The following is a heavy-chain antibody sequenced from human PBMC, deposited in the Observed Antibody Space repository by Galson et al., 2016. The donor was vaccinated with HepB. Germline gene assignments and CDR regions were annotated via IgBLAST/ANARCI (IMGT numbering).Heavy chain of an antibody. Sequence: QSGAEVKKPGESLKISCRGSGYTFDSYWIGWVRQMPGKGLEWMAIIYPGDFDIRYSPSFQGQVTISVDKSISTAYLQWSSLTASDTAMYYCASALTGSYDFWGAMFNYYAMDVWGQGTTVIVS. CDR3: ASALTGSYDFWGAMFNYYAMDV. D-gene: IGHD3-3*01. J-gene: IGHJ6*02. CDR1: GYTFDSYW. V-gene: IGHV5-51*01. CDR2: IYPGDFDI.